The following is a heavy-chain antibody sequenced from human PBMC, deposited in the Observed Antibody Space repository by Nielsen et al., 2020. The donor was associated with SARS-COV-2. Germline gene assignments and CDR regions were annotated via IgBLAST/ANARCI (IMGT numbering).Heavy chain of an antibody. D-gene: IGHD1-14*01. CDR1: GGSVSSGSYY. CDR2: INWNGGST. J-gene: IGHJ6*02. Sequence: ETLSLTCTVSGGSVSSGSYYWSWIRQPPGKGLEWVSGINWNGGSTGYADSVKGRFTISRDNAKNSLYLQMNSLRAEDTALYHCATETGPLSLGYYGMDVWGQGTTVTVSS. CDR3: ATETGPLSLGYYGMDV. V-gene: IGHV3-20*01.